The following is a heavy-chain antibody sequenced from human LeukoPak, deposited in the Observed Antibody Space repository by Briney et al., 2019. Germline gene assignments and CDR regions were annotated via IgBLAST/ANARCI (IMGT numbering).Heavy chain of an antibody. CDR3: ARGEGATTYYYYGMDV. V-gene: IGHV3-21*01. J-gene: IGHJ6*02. CDR1: GFTLSNYA. Sequence: GGSLRLSCAASGFTLSNYAMTWVRQAPGKGPEWVSSISSSSIYIYYADSVKGRFTISRDNAKTSLYLQMNSLRAEDTAVYFCARGEGATTYYYYGMDVWGQGTPVTVSS. CDR2: ISSSSIYI. D-gene: IGHD1-26*01.